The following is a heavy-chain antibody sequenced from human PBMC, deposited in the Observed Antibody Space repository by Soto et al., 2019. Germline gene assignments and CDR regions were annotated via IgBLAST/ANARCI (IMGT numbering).Heavy chain of an antibody. CDR1: GGSISSSNW. CDR3: ARDKITGLFDY. J-gene: IGHJ4*02. D-gene: IGHD2-8*02. Sequence: SETLSLTCAVSGGSISSSNWWSWVRQPPGKGLEWIGEINHSGSTNYNPSLKSRVTISVDTSKNQFSLKLTSVTAADAAVYYCARDKITGLFDYWGQGTLVTVSS. CDR2: INHSGST. V-gene: IGHV4-4*02.